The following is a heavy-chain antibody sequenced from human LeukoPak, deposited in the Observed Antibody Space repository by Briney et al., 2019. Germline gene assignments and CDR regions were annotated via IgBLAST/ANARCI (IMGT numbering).Heavy chain of an antibody. CDR3: ARDLWFGEYYYYGMDV. D-gene: IGHD3-10*01. CDR2: IYYSGST. Sequence: SETLSLTCTVSGDSMSTGYYWSWIRQPPGKGLEWIGYIYYSGSTNYNPSLKSRVTISVDTSKNQFSLKLSSVTAADTAVYYCARDLWFGEYYYYGMDVWGKGTTVTVSS. CDR1: GDSMSTGYY. J-gene: IGHJ6*04. V-gene: IGHV4-59*01.